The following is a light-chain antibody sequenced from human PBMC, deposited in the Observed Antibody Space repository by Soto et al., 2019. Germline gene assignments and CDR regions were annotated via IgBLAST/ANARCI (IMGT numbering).Light chain of an antibody. J-gene: IGKJ5*01. V-gene: IGKV2-30*01. CDR1: RSLVYSDGNTS. CDR2: EVS. Sequence: DVVMTQSPLPLPVTLGQPASISCRSSRSLVYSDGNTSLNWFQQRPGQSPRRLIFEVSNRDSGVPDRFCGSASGNDFTLKIRRVEAEDVGVYYCMQGSHWPPITLGHGTPLELK. CDR3: MQGSHWPPIT.